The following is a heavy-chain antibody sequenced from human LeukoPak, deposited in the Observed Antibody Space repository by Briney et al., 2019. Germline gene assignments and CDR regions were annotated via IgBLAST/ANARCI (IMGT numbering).Heavy chain of an antibody. CDR1: GYTFTSYG. Sequence: GASVKVSCKASGYTFTSYGISWVRQAPGQGLEWMGWISAYNGNTNYAQKLQGRVTMTTDTSTSTAYMELRSLRSDDTAVYYCAREAPLPDHYYYYYYMDVWGKGTTVTVSS. V-gene: IGHV1-18*01. CDR2: ISAYNGNT. J-gene: IGHJ6*03. CDR3: AREAPLPDHYYYYYYMDV.